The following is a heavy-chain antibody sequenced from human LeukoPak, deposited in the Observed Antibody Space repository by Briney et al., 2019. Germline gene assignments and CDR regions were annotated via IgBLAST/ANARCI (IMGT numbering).Heavy chain of an antibody. V-gene: IGHV3-23*01. D-gene: IGHD2-2*02. CDR1: GFTFSNFG. J-gene: IGHJ5*02. CDR3: AKEGVPAAIWYNWFDP. CDR2: ISGSGGST. Sequence: GGSLRLSCAASGFTFSNFGMGWVRQAPGKGLECVSPISGSGGSTSYADFVKGRFTISRDNSKNTLYLQMNSLRAEDTAVYYCAKEGVPAAIWYNWFDPWGQGTLVTVSS.